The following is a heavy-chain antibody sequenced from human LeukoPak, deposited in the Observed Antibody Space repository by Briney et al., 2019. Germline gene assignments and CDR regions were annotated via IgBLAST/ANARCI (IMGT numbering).Heavy chain of an antibody. CDR3: ARGPYRRPSELLWFGELLSDFDY. V-gene: IGHV4-31*03. D-gene: IGHD3-10*01. CDR2: IYYSGST. CDR1: GGSISSGGYY. J-gene: IGHJ4*02. Sequence: PSQTLSLTCTVSGGSISSGGYYWSWLRQHPGKGLEWIGYIYYSGSTYYNPSLKSRVTISVDTSKNQFSLKLSSVTAADTAVYYCARGPYRRPSELLWFGELLSDFDYWGQGTLVTVSS.